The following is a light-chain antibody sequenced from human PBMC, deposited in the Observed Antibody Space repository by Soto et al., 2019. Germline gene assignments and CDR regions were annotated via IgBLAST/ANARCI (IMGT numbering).Light chain of an antibody. CDR1: QSVSSY. CDR2: DAS. Sequence: EIVLTQSPATLSLSPGERATLSCRASQSVSSYLAWYQQKPGQAPRLLIYDASNRAPGIPARFSGSGSGTDFTLTISSLEPEDFAVYYCQQRSNWPLSFGRGTKVEIK. J-gene: IGKJ4*01. CDR3: QQRSNWPLS. V-gene: IGKV3-11*01.